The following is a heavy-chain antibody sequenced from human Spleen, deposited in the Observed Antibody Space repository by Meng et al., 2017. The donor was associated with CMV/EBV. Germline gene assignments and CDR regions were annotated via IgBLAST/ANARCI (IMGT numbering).Heavy chain of an antibody. Sequence: ASVKVSCKASGYTLTSYDINWVRQATGQGLEWMGWMNPNSGNTGYAQKFQGRVTITRNTSISTAYMELSSLRSEDTAVYYCARTYQLQYYFDYWGQGTLVTVS. V-gene: IGHV1-8*03. D-gene: IGHD2-2*01. J-gene: IGHJ4*02. CDR2: MNPNSGNT. CDR1: GYTLTSYD. CDR3: ARTYQLQYYFDY.